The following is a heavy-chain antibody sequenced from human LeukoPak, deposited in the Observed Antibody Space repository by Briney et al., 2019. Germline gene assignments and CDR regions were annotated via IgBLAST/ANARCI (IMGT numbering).Heavy chain of an antibody. V-gene: IGHV1-18*01. CDR1: GYTFTSYG. CDR2: ISAYNGNT. D-gene: IGHD3-22*01. Sequence: ASVKVSCNASGYTFTSYGISWVRQAPGQGLEWMGWISAYNGNTNYAQKLQGRVTMTTDTSTSTAYMELRSLRSDDTAVYYCARDYTYYYDSSGYPFDYWGQGTLVTVSS. CDR3: ARDYTYYYDSSGYPFDY. J-gene: IGHJ4*02.